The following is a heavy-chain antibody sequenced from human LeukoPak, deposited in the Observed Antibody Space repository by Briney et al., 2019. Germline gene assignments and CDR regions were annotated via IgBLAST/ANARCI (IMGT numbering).Heavy chain of an antibody. V-gene: IGHV1-8*01. J-gene: IGHJ5*02. CDR3: ARGSPDLSWFDP. CDR2: MNPNSGNT. CDR1: GYTFTSYD. Sequence: EASVKVSCKASGYTFTSYDINWVRQATGQGLEWMGWMNPNSGNTGYAQKFQGRVTMTRNTSISTAYMELSSLRSEDTAVYYCARGSPDLSWFDPWGQGTLVTVSS.